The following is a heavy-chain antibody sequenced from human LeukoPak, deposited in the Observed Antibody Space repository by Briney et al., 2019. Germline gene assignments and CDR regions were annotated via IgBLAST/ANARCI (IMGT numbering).Heavy chain of an antibody. Sequence: PGGSLRLSCAASGFTFDDYAMHWVRQAPGKGLEWVSGVTWNSGSIDYADSVKGRFTISRDNAKNSLYLQMNSLRAEDTALYYCARTCGGDCSYFDYWGQGTLVTVSS. J-gene: IGHJ4*02. D-gene: IGHD2-21*02. CDR3: ARTCGGDCSYFDY. CDR1: GFTFDDYA. V-gene: IGHV3-9*01. CDR2: VTWNSGSI.